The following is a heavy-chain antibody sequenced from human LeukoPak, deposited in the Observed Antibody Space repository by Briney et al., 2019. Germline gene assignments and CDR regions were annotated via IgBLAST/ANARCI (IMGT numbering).Heavy chain of an antibody. CDR3: ARHPVLWFGELRYYYYYMDV. CDR1: GYTFTNYW. V-gene: IGHV5-51*01. J-gene: IGHJ6*03. D-gene: IGHD3-10*01. Sequence: GESLKISCKGSGYTFTNYWIGWVRQMPGKGLEFMGIIYPGDSDTRYSPSFQGQVTISADKSISTAYLQWSSLKASDTAMYYCARHPVLWFGELRYYYYYMDVWGKGTTVTVSS. CDR2: IYPGDSDT.